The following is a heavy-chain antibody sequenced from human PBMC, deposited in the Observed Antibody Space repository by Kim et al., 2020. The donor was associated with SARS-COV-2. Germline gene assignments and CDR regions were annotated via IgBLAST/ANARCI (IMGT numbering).Heavy chain of an antibody. V-gene: IGHV4-39*01. Sequence: KSRVTISVDTSKNQFSLKLSSVTAADTAVYYCARMKTVRGVIIGGNWFDPWGQGTLVTVSS. D-gene: IGHD3-10*01. CDR3: ARMKTVRGVIIGGNWFDP. J-gene: IGHJ5*02.